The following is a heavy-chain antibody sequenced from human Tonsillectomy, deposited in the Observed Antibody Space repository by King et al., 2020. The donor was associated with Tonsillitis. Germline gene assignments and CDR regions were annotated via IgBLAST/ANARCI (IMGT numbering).Heavy chain of an antibody. J-gene: IGHJ4*02. CDR1: GFTFDNYA. Sequence: VLLVESGGGVVQPGRSLRLSCAASGFTFDNYALHWVRQAPGKGLEWVAGISYDGRNEYYVESVKGRFTISRDDAMTTLYLQMNSLRAEDTAMYYCAKDGNYYGDYVWAGYYFDYCGQGTLVTVSS. CDR3: AKDGNYYGDYVWAGYYFDY. CDR2: ISYDGRNE. V-gene: IGHV3-30*04. D-gene: IGHD4-17*01.